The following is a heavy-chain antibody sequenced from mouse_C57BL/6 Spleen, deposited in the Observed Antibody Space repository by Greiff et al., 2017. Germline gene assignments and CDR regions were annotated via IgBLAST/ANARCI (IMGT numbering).Heavy chain of an antibody. CDR1: GYSFTDYN. V-gene: IGHV1-39*01. CDR2: INPNYGTT. D-gene: IGHD1-1*01. J-gene: IGHJ2*01. CDR3: AKGDYGRSLFDY. Sequence: QLKESGPELVQPGASVKISCKASGYSFTDYNMNWVKQSNGKSLEWLGVINPNYGTTSYNQKFKGKATLTVDPSSCKAYVQHNCLASDDSAVYYCAKGDYGRSLFDYWGQGTTLTVSS.